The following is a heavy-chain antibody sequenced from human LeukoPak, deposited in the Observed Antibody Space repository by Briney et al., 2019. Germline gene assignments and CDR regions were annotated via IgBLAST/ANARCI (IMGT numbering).Heavy chain of an antibody. CDR1: GFTFISYE. V-gene: IGHV3-48*03. J-gene: IGHJ4*02. CDR2: ISSSASTI. Sequence: GGSMRLSCAASGFTFISYEKNWFRQAPGRGLEWVSYISSSASTIYYADSVRGRFTISRDNAKNSLYLQMNSLRAEDTAVYYCATHFDYWGQGTLVTVSS. CDR3: ATHFDY.